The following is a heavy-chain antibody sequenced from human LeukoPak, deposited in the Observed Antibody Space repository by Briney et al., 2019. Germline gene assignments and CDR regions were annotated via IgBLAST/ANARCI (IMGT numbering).Heavy chain of an antibody. D-gene: IGHD3-22*01. CDR1: GFTFSSYS. Sequence: PGGSLRLSCAASGFTFSSYSMNWVRQAPGKGLEWVSSISSSSSYIYYAGSVKGRFTISRGNAKNSLYLQMNSLRAEDTAVYYCARDDVVLHYDSFEGAFDIWGQGTMVTVSS. CDR2: ISSSSSYI. J-gene: IGHJ3*02. V-gene: IGHV3-21*01. CDR3: ARDDVVLHYDSFEGAFDI.